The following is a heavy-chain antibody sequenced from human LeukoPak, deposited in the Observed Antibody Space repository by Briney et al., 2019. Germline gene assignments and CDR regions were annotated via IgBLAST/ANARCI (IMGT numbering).Heavy chain of an antibody. CDR3: VRDHLYGFDY. D-gene: IGHD4-17*01. J-gene: IGHJ4*02. Sequence: GGSLRLSCAASGFTFSSYWMSWVRQAPGKGLEWISYISSSSGTVWYADSVKGRFTISIDKAKNSLYLQMDSLRAEDTAVFYCVRDHLYGFDYWGQGTLVTVSS. CDR2: ISSSSGTV. CDR1: GFTFSSYW. V-gene: IGHV3-48*01.